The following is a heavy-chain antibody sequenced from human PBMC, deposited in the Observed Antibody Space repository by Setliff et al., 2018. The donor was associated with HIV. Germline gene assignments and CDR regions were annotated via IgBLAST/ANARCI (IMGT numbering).Heavy chain of an antibody. J-gene: IGHJ4*02. D-gene: IGHD3-22*01. CDR3: AXDYSPTFYYYDSSGTFDY. Sequence: SVKVSCKASGGTFSGYAISWGAQAPGQGLEWMGGIIPILGIANYAQKFQGRVTITAVESTSTAYMELSSLRSEDTAVYYCAXDYSPTFYYYDSSGTFDYWGQGTLVTVSS. V-gene: IGHV1-69*10. CDR1: GGTFSGYA. CDR2: IIPILGIA.